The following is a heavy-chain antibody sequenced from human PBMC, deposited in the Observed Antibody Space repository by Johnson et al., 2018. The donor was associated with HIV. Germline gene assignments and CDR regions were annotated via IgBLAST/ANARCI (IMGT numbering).Heavy chain of an antibody. V-gene: IGHV3-7*03. CDR1: GFTFSNAW. J-gene: IGHJ3*02. CDR2: LNQGASEK. Sequence: VQLVESGGGLVKPGGSLRLSCAASGFTFSNAWMSWVRQAPGKGLEWVANLNQGASEKNYVDSVKGRFNISRDNAKNSLYLQMNSLRPEDTAVYFCARDSISCYSCAFDMWGQGTMVTVSS. D-gene: IGHD2-2*01. CDR3: ARDSISCYSCAFDM.